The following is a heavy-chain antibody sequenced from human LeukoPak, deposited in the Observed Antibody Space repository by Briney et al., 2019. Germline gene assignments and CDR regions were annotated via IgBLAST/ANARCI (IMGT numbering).Heavy chain of an antibody. J-gene: IGHJ4*02. CDR1: GYNFPDYY. CDR3: ARDQGAGAFDY. D-gene: IGHD1-26*01. V-gene: IGHV1-2*02. CDR2: VVPHSGVT. Sequence: GASVKVSFKASGYNFPDYYIHWVRQAPGQGLEWMGWVVPHSGVTKYEEKFQGRVTMTRDTSISTAYMELSRLRSDDTAVYYCARDQGAGAFDYWGQGTLVTVSS.